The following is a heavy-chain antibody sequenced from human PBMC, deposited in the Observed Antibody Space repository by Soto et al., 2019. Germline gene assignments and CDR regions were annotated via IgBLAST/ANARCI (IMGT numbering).Heavy chain of an antibody. CDR3: AREASSGHDAFDI. CDR1: GFTFSSYE. CDR2: ISSSGSTI. D-gene: IGHD6-19*01. V-gene: IGHV3-48*03. Sequence: GSLRLSCAASGFTFSSYEMNWVRQAPGKGLEWVSYISSSGSTIYYADSVKGRFTISRDNAKNSLYLQMNSLRAEDTAVYYCAREASSGHDAFDIWGQGTMVTV. J-gene: IGHJ3*02.